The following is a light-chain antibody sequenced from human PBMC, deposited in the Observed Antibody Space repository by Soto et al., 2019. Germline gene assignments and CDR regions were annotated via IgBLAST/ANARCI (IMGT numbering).Light chain of an antibody. V-gene: IGKV1-5*01. CDR3: QQYNSYST. J-gene: IGKJ1*01. CDR2: DAS. Sequence: DIQMTQSPSTLSVSFGDRVTITCRASQSISSWLAWYQQKPGKAPKLLIYDASSLESGVPSRFSGSGSGTEFTLTISSLKPDDFATYYCQQYNSYSTFGQGTKVDIK. CDR1: QSISSW.